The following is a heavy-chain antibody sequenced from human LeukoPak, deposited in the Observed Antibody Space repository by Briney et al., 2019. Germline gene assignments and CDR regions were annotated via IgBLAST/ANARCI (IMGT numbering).Heavy chain of an antibody. D-gene: IGHD1-26*01. CDR3: AKGGSGSYYPYSSYYFDY. V-gene: IGHV3-23*01. Sequence: GGSLRLSCAASGFTFTSYSMNWVRQAPEKGLEWVSAISGSGGSTYYADSVKGRFTISRDNSKNTLYLQMNSLRAEDTAVYYCAKGGSGSYYPYSSYYFDYWGQGTLVTVSS. CDR2: ISGSGGST. J-gene: IGHJ4*02. CDR1: GFTFTSYS.